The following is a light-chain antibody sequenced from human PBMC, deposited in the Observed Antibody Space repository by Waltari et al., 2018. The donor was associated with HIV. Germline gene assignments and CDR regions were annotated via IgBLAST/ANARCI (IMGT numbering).Light chain of an antibody. V-gene: IGLV2-23*02. J-gene: IGLJ1*01. CDR3: CSYAGSTTHV. CDR1: SSDVGSYKV. Sequence: QSALTQPASVSGSPGQSITISCTGTSSDVGSYKVVSWYQKHPGKAPKLMIYEVSKRPSGVSNRFPGSKSGNTASLTISGLQAEDEADYYCCSYAGSTTHVFGTGTKVTVL. CDR2: EVS.